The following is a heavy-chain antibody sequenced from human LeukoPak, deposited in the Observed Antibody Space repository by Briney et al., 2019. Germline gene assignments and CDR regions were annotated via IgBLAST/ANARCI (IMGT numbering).Heavy chain of an antibody. CDR2: ISYDGSNK. V-gene: IGHV3-30*18. CDR1: GFTFSSYG. J-gene: IGHJ4*02. Sequence: GGSLRLSCAASGFTFSSYGMHWVRQAPGKGLEWVAVISYDGSNKYYADSVKGRFTISRDNSKNTLYLQMNSLRAEDTAVYYCAKPRGSGSYYNGGAFDYWGQGTLVTVSS. CDR3: AKPRGSGSYYNGGAFDY. D-gene: IGHD3-10*01.